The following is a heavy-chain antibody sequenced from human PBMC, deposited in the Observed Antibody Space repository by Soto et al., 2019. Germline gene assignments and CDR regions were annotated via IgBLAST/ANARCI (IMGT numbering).Heavy chain of an antibody. J-gene: IGHJ6*02. CDR1: GGTFSSYA. CDR3: ASKVEMATTERSRNCYGCTDDDYYGMDV. V-gene: IGHV1-69*01. Sequence: QVQLVQSGAEVKKPGSSVKVSCKSSGGTFSSYAISWVRQAPGQGLEWMGGIIPIFGTANYAQQFQGRVTITADESTRTAYMELSSLRSEDTAVYYCASKVEMATTERSRNCYGCTDDDYYGMDVWGQGTTVTVS. CDR2: IIPIFGTA. D-gene: IGHD2-21*01.